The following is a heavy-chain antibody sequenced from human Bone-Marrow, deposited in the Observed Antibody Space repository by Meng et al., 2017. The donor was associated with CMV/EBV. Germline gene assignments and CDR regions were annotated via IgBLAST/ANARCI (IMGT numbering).Heavy chain of an antibody. CDR1: GFTFDDYA. V-gene: IGHV3-9*01. CDR2: INWNSGII. Sequence: SLKISCAASGFTFDDYAMHWVRQPPGKGLEWVSGINWNSGIIGYADSVKGRFSISRDNAKNSLYLQMNSLRAEDTAVYYCAMAIYEFWSGYHYYGMDVWGQGTTVTVSS. CDR3: AMAIYEFWSGYHYYGMDV. D-gene: IGHD3-3*01. J-gene: IGHJ6*02.